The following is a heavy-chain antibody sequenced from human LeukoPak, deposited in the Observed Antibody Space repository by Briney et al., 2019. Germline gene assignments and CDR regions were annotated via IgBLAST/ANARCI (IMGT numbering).Heavy chain of an antibody. CDR1: GFTFSRHG. J-gene: IGHJ4*02. CDR2: ILYDGSDK. D-gene: IGHD1-26*01. Sequence: GGSLRLSCAASGFTFSRHGVHWVRQAPGKGLEWVAVILYDGSDKHYADSVKGRFTISRDNSKNTLYPQLNSLRAEDTAVYYCARDASIVGATRVFGLFDYWGQGTLVTVSS. V-gene: IGHV3-30*03. CDR3: ARDASIVGATRVFGLFDY.